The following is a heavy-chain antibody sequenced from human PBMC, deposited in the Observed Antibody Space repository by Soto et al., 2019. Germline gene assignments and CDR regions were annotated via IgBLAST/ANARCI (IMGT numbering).Heavy chain of an antibody. Sequence: SETLSLTCTVSGGSISSSSYYWGWIRQPPGKGLEWIGSIYYSGSTYYNPSLKSRVTISVDTSKDQFSLKLSSVTAADTAVHYCARSPIAAAGPFDYWGQGTLVTVSS. D-gene: IGHD6-13*01. J-gene: IGHJ4*02. CDR1: GGSISSSSYY. CDR3: ARSPIAAAGPFDY. V-gene: IGHV4-39*01. CDR2: IYYSGST.